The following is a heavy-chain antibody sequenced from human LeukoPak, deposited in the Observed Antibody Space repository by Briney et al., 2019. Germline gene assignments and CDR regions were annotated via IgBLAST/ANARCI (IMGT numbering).Heavy chain of an antibody. V-gene: IGHV3-30*18. D-gene: IGHD3-22*01. J-gene: IGHJ4*02. Sequence: PGGSLRLSCAASGFTFSSYSMNWVRQAPGKGLEWVAVISYDGSNKYYADSVKGRFTISRDNSKNTLYLQMSSLRVEDTAVYFCAKDLKYFYDQALDYWGQGTLVTVSS. CDR1: GFTFSSYS. CDR3: AKDLKYFYDQALDY. CDR2: ISYDGSNK.